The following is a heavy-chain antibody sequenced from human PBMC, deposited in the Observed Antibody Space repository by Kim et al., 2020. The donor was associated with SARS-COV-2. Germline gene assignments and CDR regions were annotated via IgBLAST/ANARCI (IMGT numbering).Heavy chain of an antibody. CDR2: IYYSGST. J-gene: IGHJ4*02. CDR3: ARHIDYGDPVFDS. V-gene: IGHV4-39*01. Sequence: SETLSLTCTVSGGSISSSSYYWGWIRQPPGKGLEWIGSIYYSGSTYYNPSLKSRVTISVDTSKNQFSLKLSSVTAADTAVYYCARHIDYGDPVFDSWGQGNLCTVSS. CDR1: GGSISSSSYY. D-gene: IGHD4-17*01.